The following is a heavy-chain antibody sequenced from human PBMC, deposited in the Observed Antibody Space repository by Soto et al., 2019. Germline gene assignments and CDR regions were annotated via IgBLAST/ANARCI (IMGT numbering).Heavy chain of an antibody. CDR2: IWYDGSNK. Sequence: QVQLVESGGGVVQPGRSLRLSCAASGFTFSSYGMHWVRQAPGKGLEWVAVIWYDGSNKYYADSVKGRFTISRDNSQNTLELQKNRLRAEDTAVYYCARGQMYSSSKSFDYWGQGTLVTVSS. D-gene: IGHD6-13*01. CDR3: ARGQMYSSSKSFDY. J-gene: IGHJ4*02. V-gene: IGHV3-33*01. CDR1: GFTFSSYG.